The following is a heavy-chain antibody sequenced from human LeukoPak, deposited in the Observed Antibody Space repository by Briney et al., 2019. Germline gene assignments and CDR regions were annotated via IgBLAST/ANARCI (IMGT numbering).Heavy chain of an antibody. V-gene: IGHV3-30*18. Sequence: GRSLRLSCAASGFTFSSYGMHWVRQAPGKGLEWVAVISYDGSNKYYADSVKGRFTISRDNSKNTLYLQMNSLRAEDTAVYYCAKGREMVAAPEIWGQGTMVTVSS. CDR3: AKGREMVAAPEI. CDR2: ISYDGSNK. D-gene: IGHD2-15*01. J-gene: IGHJ3*02. CDR1: GFTFSSYG.